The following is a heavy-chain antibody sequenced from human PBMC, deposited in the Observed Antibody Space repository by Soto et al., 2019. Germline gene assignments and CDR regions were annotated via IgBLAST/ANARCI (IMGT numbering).Heavy chain of an antibody. CDR2: INHSGNT. D-gene: IGHD6-19*01. CDR3: LSARFDV. V-gene: IGHV4-34*01. CDR1: GGSFNSNY. Sequence: SETLSLTCAVSGGSFNSNYWTWVRQPPGKGLEWIGEINHSGNTNYNSSLESRVTISVDTSKNQFSLKLSSVTAADTAVYYCLSARFDVWGQGTLVTVSS. J-gene: IGHJ4*02.